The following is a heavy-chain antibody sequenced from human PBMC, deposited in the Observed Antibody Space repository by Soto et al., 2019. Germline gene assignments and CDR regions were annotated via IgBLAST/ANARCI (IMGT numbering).Heavy chain of an antibody. CDR2: INHSGST. J-gene: IGHJ4*02. V-gene: IGHV4-34*01. Sequence: QVQLQQWGAGLLKPSETLSLTCAVYGGSFSGYYWRWIRQRPGKGLGCIGEINHSGSTNYNPSLKSRITIAVHTSKNQFSMKLSSVTAAATAVYYCARVFRYSSSTSCSPLYYYDYCGRGTLVTVSS. D-gene: IGHD2-2*01. CDR1: GGSFSGYY. CDR3: ARVFRYSSSTSCSPLYYYDY.